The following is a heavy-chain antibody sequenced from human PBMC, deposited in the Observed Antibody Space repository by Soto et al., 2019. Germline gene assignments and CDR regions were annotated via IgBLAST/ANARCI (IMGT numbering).Heavy chain of an antibody. Sequence: PGGSLRLSCAASGFTFSNYAMHWVRQAPGKGLEWLAVIWHDGSDRYYADSVKGRFGISRDNSKNTLYLQVNSLRAEDTAVYSCARERSLDLAGCNRGLDYWGQGTMVTVYS. CDR1: GFTFSNYA. D-gene: IGHD2-15*01. CDR2: IWHDGSDR. CDR3: ARERSLDLAGCNRGLDY. V-gene: IGHV3-33*01. J-gene: IGHJ4*02.